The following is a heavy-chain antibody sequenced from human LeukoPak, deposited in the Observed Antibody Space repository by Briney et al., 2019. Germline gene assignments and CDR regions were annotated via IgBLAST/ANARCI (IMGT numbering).Heavy chain of an antibody. CDR3: ARTPKTGSFDY. CDR2: ISNTGGST. J-gene: IGHJ4*02. D-gene: IGHD7-27*01. V-gene: IGHV3-23*01. CDR1: GFTFSIYW. Sequence: GGSLRLSCAASGFTFSIYWVHWVRQAPGKGLEWVSTISNTGGSTYYADSVKGRFTISRDNSKDTLYLQMNSLGAEDTAVYFCARTPKTGSFDYWGQGTLVTVSS.